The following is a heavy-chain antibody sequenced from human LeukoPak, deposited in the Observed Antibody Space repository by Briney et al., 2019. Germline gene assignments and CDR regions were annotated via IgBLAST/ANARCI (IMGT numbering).Heavy chain of an antibody. J-gene: IGHJ6*02. CDR3: ARSLQGPSYYDSSGNVLDYYYGMDV. CDR2: ISNDGSSK. V-gene: IGHV3-30*03. CDR1: GFSFRIFG. Sequence: PGGSLRLSCAASGFSFRIFGMHWVRQAPGKGLEWVAVISNDGSSKYYADSVKGRFTVSRDNSNNTLFLQLNSLRGEDTAVYYCARSLQGPSYYDSSGNVLDYYYGMDVWGQGTTVTVSS. D-gene: IGHD3-22*01.